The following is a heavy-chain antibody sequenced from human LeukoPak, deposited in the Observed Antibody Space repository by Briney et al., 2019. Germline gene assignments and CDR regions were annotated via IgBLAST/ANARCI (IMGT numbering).Heavy chain of an antibody. J-gene: IGHJ4*02. CDR1: GFTFSTFA. D-gene: IGHD5-12*01. Sequence: GGSLRLSCAASGFTFSTFAMSWVRQAPGKGLEWVSAISASDTSTYYADSVEGRFTISRDNSKNTLYLQMNSLRAEDTAVYYCAKARATIYYFDCWGQGTLVTVSS. CDR3: AKARATIYYFDC. V-gene: IGHV3-23*01. CDR2: ISASDTST.